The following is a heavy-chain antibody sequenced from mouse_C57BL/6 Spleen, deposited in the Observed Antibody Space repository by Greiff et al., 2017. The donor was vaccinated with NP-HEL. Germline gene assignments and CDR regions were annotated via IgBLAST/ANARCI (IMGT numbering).Heavy chain of an antibody. D-gene: IGHD4-1*01. Sequence: VQLQQSGPELVKPGASVKISCKASGYSFTDYNMNWVKQSNGKSLEWIGVINPNYGTTSYNQKFMGKATFSVDRSSSTVYMVLNSLTSEDPAVYYCLTGSSDYWGQGTTLTVSS. CDR2: INPNYGTT. J-gene: IGHJ2*01. CDR1: GYSFTDYN. CDR3: LTGSSDY. V-gene: IGHV1-39*01.